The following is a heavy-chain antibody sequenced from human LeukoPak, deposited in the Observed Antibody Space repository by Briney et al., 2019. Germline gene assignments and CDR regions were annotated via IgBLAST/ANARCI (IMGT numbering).Heavy chain of an antibody. J-gene: IGHJ3*02. D-gene: IGHD2-15*01. V-gene: IGHV4-39*07. CDR1: GGSISSSSYY. Sequence: PSETLSLTCTVSGGSISSSSYYWGWIRQPPGKGLEWIGSIYYSGSTYYNPSLKSRVTISIDTSKNQFSLKLSSVTAADTAVYYCARCSEAAFDMWGQGTMVTVSS. CDR2: IYYSGST. CDR3: ARCSEAAFDM.